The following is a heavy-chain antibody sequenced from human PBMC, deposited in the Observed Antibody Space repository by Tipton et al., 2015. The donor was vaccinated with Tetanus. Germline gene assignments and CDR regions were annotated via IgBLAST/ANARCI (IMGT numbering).Heavy chain of an antibody. CDR2: ISSRGDGT. Sequence: SLRLSCEASGFSLSRYGMTWFRQPPGRGLDWVSAISSRGDGTNYAASVKGRFTISRDNSKNTVYLQMNSLRVEDTAVYYCLDYDGAESHGVYWGQGIQVTVSS. V-gene: IGHV3-23*01. CDR3: LDYDGAESHGVY. J-gene: IGHJ4*02. CDR1: GFSLSRYG. D-gene: IGHD3-10*01.